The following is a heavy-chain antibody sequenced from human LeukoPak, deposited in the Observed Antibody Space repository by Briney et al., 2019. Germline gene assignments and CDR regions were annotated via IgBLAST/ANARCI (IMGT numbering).Heavy chain of an antibody. J-gene: IGHJ3*02. CDR2: IYYSGST. D-gene: IGHD1-26*01. V-gene: IGHV4-39*07. CDR3: VFRVPNTGGAYDI. Sequence: SETLSLTCTVSGGSISSSSYYWGWIRQPPGKGLEWIGSIYYSGSTYYNPSLKSRVTISVDKSKNQFSLNLNSVTAADTAVYYCVFRVPNTGGAYDIWGQGTMVTVSS. CDR1: GGSISSSSYY.